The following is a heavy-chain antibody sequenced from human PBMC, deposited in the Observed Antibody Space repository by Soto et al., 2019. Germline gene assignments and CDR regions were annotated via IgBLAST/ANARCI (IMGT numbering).Heavy chain of an antibody. CDR1: GYTFTSYG. CDR3: ARDTDGSGATPTGLTARNT. D-gene: IGHD3-10*01. J-gene: IGHJ4*02. Sequence: QVQLVQSGAEVKKPGASVKVSCKASGYTFTSYGISWVRQAPGQGLEWMGWISAYNGNTNYAQKLQGRVTMTTDTSKSTAHMELSSLGSDDTAVDYCARDTDGSGATPTGLTARNTWGQGPLVTVSS. V-gene: IGHV1-18*01. CDR2: ISAYNGNT.